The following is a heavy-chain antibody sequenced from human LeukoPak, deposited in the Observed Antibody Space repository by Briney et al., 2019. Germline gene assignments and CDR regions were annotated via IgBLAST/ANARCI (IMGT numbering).Heavy chain of an antibody. J-gene: IGHJ5*02. V-gene: IGHV4-39*01. Sequence: WVRQAPGKGLGWVGSIYYSGSTYYNPSLKSRVTISVDTSKNQFSLKLSSVTAADTAVFYCARHPLKLWLGWFDHWGQGTLVTVSP. CDR3: ARHPLKLWLGWFDH. CDR2: IYYSGST. D-gene: IGHD3-16*01.